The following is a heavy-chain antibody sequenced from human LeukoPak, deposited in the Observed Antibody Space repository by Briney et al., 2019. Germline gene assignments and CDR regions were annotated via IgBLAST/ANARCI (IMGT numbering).Heavy chain of an antibody. CDR3: ANQISSNVDY. CDR1: GFTFSSYA. V-gene: IGHV3-23*01. Sequence: GGSLRLSCAASGFTFSSYAMTWVRQAPGKGLEWVTTITGSGANTYYADSVKGRFTISRDNSKNTLCLQMDSLRAEDTAVYYCANQISSNVDYWGQGTLVTVSS. J-gene: IGHJ4*02. CDR2: ITGSGANT.